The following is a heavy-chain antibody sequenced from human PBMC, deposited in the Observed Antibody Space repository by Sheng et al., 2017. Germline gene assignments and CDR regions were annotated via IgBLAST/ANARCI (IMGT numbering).Heavy chain of an antibody. V-gene: IGHV4-38-2*02. D-gene: IGHD3-16*01. CDR3: ARDVKLHWGTPPWYFDL. J-gene: IGHJ2*01. Sequence: QVQLQESGPGLVEPSETLSLTCTVSGSSIASDYCWDWIRQSPGKGLEWIGSVYQSGTTYINPSLKGRATISVDTSNNKFSLRVTSVTVGDAAVYYCARDVKLHWGTPPWYFDLWGRGTLVAVSS. CDR2: VYQSGTT. CDR1: GSSIASDYC.